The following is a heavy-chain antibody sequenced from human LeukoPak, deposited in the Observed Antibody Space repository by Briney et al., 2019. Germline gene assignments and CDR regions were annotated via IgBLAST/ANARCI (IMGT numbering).Heavy chain of an antibody. Sequence: SVKVSCKASGGTFSSYAISWVRQAPGQGLEWMGGIIPIFGTANYAQKFQGRVTITTDESTSTAYMELSSLRSEDTAVYYCARGVVVAATDIKEDWFDPWGQGTLVTVSS. D-gene: IGHD2-15*01. CDR3: ARGVVVAATDIKEDWFDP. CDR1: GGTFSSYA. V-gene: IGHV1-69*05. J-gene: IGHJ5*02. CDR2: IIPIFGTA.